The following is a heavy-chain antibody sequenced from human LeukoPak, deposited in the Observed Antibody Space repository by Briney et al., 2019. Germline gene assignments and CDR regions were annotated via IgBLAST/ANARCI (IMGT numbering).Heavy chain of an antibody. J-gene: IGHJ3*02. CDR1: GFTFSSYA. CDR3: ARVRGKGSSSWYRAFDI. D-gene: IGHD6-13*01. V-gene: IGHV3-23*01. CDR2: ISGSGGST. Sequence: PGGSLRLSCAASGFTFSSYAMSWVRQAPGKGLEWVSAISGSGGSTYYADSVKGRFTISRDNSKNTLYLQMNSLRAEDTAVYYCARVRGKGSSSWYRAFDIWGQGTMVTVSS.